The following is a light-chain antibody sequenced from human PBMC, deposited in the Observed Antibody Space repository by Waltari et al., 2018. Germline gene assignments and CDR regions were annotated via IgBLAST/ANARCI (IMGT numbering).Light chain of an antibody. Sequence: QSVLTQAPSASGTPGQRVTISCSGGSPNIRSKHVSVYQQRPGAVPKLLCYGNDRRPSGVPDRFSGSKSGTSASLAISGLQSEAEADYYCSSWDDSLSGRVFGPGTRVTVL. CDR2: GND. J-gene: IGLJ1*01. CDR1: SPNIRSKH. V-gene: IGLV1-44*01. CDR3: SSWDDSLSGRV.